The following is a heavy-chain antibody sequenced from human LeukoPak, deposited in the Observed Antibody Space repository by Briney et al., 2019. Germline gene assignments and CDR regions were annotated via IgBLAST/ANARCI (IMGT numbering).Heavy chain of an antibody. CDR2: ISAYDGNT. V-gene: IGHV1-18*01. J-gene: IGHJ4*02. CDR1: GYTFTSYG. Sequence: ASVKVSCKASGYTFTSYGISWVRQAPGQGLEWMGWISAYDGNTNYAQKLQGRVTMTTDTSTSTAYMELRSLRSDDTAVYYCARDSGDDSSGYYKYYFDYWGQGTLVTGSS. CDR3: ARDSGDDSSGYYKYYFDY. D-gene: IGHD3-22*01.